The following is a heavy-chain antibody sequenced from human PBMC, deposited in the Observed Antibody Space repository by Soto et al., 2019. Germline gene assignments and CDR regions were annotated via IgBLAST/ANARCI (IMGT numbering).Heavy chain of an antibody. Sequence: GASVKVSCKASGGTFSSYAIGWVRQAPGQGLEWMGGIIPIFGTANYAQKFQGRVTITADKSTSTAYMELSSLRSEDTAVYYCARETPGAPYYDSTPFIDYWGQGTLVTVSS. CDR2: IIPIFGTA. V-gene: IGHV1-69*06. CDR1: GGTFSSYA. CDR3: ARETPGAPYYDSTPFIDY. J-gene: IGHJ4*02. D-gene: IGHD3-22*01.